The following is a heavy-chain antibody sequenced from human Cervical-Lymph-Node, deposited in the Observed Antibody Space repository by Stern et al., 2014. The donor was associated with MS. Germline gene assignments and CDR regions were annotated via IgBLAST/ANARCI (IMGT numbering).Heavy chain of an antibody. J-gene: IGHJ4*02. V-gene: IGHV2-5*02. D-gene: IGHD4-17*01. CDR2: IYWDDDK. CDR3: ALRNIMTAVTIFDY. CDR1: GFSLSTSGVG. Sequence: QITLKESGPTLVKPTRTLTLTCNCSGFSLSTSGVGVGWIRQPPGKALEWLALIYWDDDKRYTPSLKSRLTITKDNSKNRVVLTMTNVDPVDTATYYCALRNIMTAVTIFDYWGQGTLVTVSS.